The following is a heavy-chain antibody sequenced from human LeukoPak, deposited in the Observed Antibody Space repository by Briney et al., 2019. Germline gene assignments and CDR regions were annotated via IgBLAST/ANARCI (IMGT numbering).Heavy chain of an antibody. V-gene: IGHV1-18*01. CDR1: GYTFTSYG. CDR3: ARQFGGERITMVRGVSDY. Sequence: GASVKVSCKASGYTFTSYGISWVRQAPGQGLEWMGWISAYNGNTNYAQKLQGRVTMTTDTSTSTAYMELRSLRSDDTAVYYCARQFGGERITMVRGVSDYWGQGTLVTVSS. J-gene: IGHJ4*02. D-gene: IGHD3-10*01. CDR2: ISAYNGNT.